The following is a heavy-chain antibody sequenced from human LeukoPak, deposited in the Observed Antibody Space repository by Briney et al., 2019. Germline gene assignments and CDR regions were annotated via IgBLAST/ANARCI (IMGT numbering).Heavy chain of an antibody. J-gene: IGHJ1*01. CDR1: GFTFSYYT. V-gene: IGHV3-30*04. CDR2: ISYGANNK. Sequence: GGSLRLSCAASGFTFSYYTMHWVRQAPGKGLEWVAVISYGANNKYYADSVKGRFTISRDNSNNTLYLQMDSLRAEDTAVYYCVLPVMILNGYFHHWGQGTLVTVSS. CDR3: VLPVMILNGYFHH. D-gene: IGHD3-3*01.